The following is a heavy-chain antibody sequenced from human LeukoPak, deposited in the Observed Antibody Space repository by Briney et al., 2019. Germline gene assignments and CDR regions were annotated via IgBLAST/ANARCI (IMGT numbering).Heavy chain of an antibody. J-gene: IGHJ4*02. Sequence: GRSLRLSCAASGFTFSYYGMQWVSQAPSKGLVWVAFIRYDGSNKYYVDSVKGRFTISRDNSKNTLYLQMNSLRTEDTAVYYCAKEHCSGGSCYSHIDYWGQGTLVTVSS. D-gene: IGHD2-15*01. CDR3: AKEHCSGGSCYSHIDY. V-gene: IGHV3-30*02. CDR1: GFTFSYYG. CDR2: IRYDGSNK.